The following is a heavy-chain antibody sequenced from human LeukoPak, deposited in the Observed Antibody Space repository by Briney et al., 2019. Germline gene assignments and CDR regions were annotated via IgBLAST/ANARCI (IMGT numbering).Heavy chain of an antibody. Sequence: SETLSLTCAVYGGSFSGYYWSWIRQPPGKGLEWIGEINHSGSTNYNPSLKSRVTISVDTSKNQFSLKLSSVTAADTAVYYCARGLYCSSTSCTAYFDYWGQGTLVTVSS. V-gene: IGHV4-34*01. CDR2: INHSGST. CDR3: ARGLYCSSTSCTAYFDY. D-gene: IGHD2-2*01. J-gene: IGHJ4*02. CDR1: GGSFSGYY.